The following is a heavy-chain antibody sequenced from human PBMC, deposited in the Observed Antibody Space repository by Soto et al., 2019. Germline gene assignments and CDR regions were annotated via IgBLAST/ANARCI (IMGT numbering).Heavy chain of an antibody. CDR3: AREANCGSDCYSPAEYSQH. V-gene: IGHV1-18*04. J-gene: IGHJ1*01. CDR1: GYTFSNYC. Sequence: QVQLVQSGAEVNKPGASVKFSCKASGYTFSNYCISWVRQAPGQGLEWMGWISAYNGKTYDAERLQGRVTMTTDTSTSTAYMELRSLRSDDTAVYYCAREANCGSDCYSPAEYSQHWGQGTLVTVSS. CDR2: ISAYNGKT. D-gene: IGHD2-21*02.